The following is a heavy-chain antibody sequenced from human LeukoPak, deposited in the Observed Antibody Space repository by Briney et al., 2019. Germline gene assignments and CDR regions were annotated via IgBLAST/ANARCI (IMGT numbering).Heavy chain of an antibody. D-gene: IGHD3-3*01. V-gene: IGHV4-34*01. CDR3: ARSTDVDFWSGYYTGGLVGGFDY. J-gene: IGHJ4*02. CDR2: IDHSRTT. CDR1: GGSFSGYC. Sequence: SETLSLTCAVYGGSFSGYCWSWIRQPPGKGLEWIGEIDHSRTTNYNPCLKSRVTISVDPSKNQFSLKMRSVTAADTAVYFCARSTDVDFWSGYYTGGLVGGFDYWGQGNLVTVSS.